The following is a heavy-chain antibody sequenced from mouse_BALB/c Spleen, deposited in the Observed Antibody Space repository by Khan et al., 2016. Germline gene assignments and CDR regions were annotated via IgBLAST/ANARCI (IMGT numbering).Heavy chain of an antibody. CDR3: TRHYYGSSFWFAY. Sequence: EVELVESGGGLVQPGESLKLSCESNEYEFPSHDMSWVRKTPEKRLEMVAAINSAGNDTYYPDTMERRFIISRDNTKKTLYLQINSLSSEDTAFSYSTRHYYGSSFWFAYWGQGTLVTVSA. CDR1: EYEFPSHD. D-gene: IGHD1-1*01. V-gene: IGHV5-2*01. J-gene: IGHJ3*01. CDR2: INSAGNDT.